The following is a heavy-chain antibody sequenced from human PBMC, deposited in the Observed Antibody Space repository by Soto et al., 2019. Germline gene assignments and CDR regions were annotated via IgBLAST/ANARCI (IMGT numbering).Heavy chain of an antibody. CDR2: IYHTGNT. J-gene: IGHJ4*02. D-gene: IGHD1-26*01. CDR3: AREGSGATDY. CDR1: GYSISSGYN. Sequence: TSETLSLTCSVSGYSISSGYNWVWIRQPPGKGLEWIGSIYHTGNTMTNPSLQSRLTIAVETSKNQFSLSVRSVTAADTAVYFCAREGSGATDYWGQGTLVTVSS. V-gene: IGHV4-38-2*02.